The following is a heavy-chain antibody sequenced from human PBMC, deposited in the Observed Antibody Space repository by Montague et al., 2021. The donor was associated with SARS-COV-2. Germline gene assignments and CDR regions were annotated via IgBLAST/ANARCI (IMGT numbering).Heavy chain of an antibody. D-gene: IGHD6-19*01. V-gene: IGHV4-39*07. Sequence: SETLSLTCTVSGGSISSGSYYWSWIRQPPGKGLEWIGEINHSGSTNYNPSLKSRVTISVDTSKNQFSLKLSSVTAADTAVYYCARVDSSDYPPEDAEYFQHWGQGTLVTVSS. CDR2: INHSGST. J-gene: IGHJ1*01. CDR3: ARVDSSDYPPEDAEYFQH. CDR1: GGSISSGSYY.